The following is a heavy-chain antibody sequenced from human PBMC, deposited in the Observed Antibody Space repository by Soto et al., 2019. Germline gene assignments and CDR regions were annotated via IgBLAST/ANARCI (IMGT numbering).Heavy chain of an antibody. CDR2: IYPGDSDT. CDR1: GYSFTSYW. J-gene: IGHJ5*01. V-gene: IGHV5-51*01. D-gene: IGHD6-13*01. Sequence: PGESLKISCKGSGYSFTSYWIGWVRQMPGKGLEWMGIIYPGDSDTRYSPSFQGQVTISADKSISTAYLQWSSLKASDTAMYYCARRAAVGKDKNWFDYWGQGTLVTVSS. CDR3: ARRAAVGKDKNWFDY.